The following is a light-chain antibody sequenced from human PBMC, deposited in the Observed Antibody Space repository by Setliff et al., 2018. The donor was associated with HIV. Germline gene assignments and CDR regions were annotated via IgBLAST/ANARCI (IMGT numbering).Light chain of an antibody. V-gene: IGKV3-15*01. J-gene: IGKJ4*01. CDR3: QQYNNWPLT. Sequence: EIVMTQSPATLSVSPGERATLSCRASQNVSSNLAWYQQKPGQAPRLLIYGASPRATGIPARFSGSGSGTEFTLTISSLQSEDFVIYFCQQYNNWPLTFGGGTKVDIK. CDR2: GAS. CDR1: QNVSSN.